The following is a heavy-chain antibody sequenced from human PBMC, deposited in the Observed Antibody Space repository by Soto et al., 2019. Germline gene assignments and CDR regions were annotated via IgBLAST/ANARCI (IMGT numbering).Heavy chain of an antibody. Sequence: QVQLVQSGAEVKKSGASVKVSCKASGYTFTSFGISWVRQAPGQGLEWMGWISAYNGNTNYAENLQGRVTMTTDTSTSTADMELRSLRSDDTAVYYCARDHRGGTDAFDIWGQGTMVTVSS. CDR2: ISAYNGNT. CDR1: GYTFTSFG. V-gene: IGHV1-18*01. CDR3: ARDHRGGTDAFDI. J-gene: IGHJ3*02. D-gene: IGHD2-15*01.